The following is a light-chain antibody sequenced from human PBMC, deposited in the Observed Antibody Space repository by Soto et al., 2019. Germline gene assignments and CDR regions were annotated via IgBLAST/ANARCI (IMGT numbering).Light chain of an antibody. Sequence: QSALTQPASVSGSPGQSITISCTGTSRAVGGYNFVPWYQQHPGNAPKLFIHGVSNRISGVSNLFSGYKSGNTASLTISGLQHEIEAAYFCNSYASSNTYFFGTGTKVTVL. CDR2: GVS. CDR1: SRAVGGYNF. J-gene: IGLJ1*01. V-gene: IGLV2-14*01. CDR3: NSYASSNTYF.